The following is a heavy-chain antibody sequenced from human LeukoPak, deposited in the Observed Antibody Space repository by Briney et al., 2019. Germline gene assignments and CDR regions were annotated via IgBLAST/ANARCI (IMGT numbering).Heavy chain of an antibody. V-gene: IGHV1-2*07. J-gene: IGHJ5*02. D-gene: IGHD2-2*01. Sequence: ASVKVSCKASGYTFTGYYMHWVRQAPGQGLEWMGWINPNSGGTNYAHKFQGRVTMTRDTSISTAYMELSRLRSDDTAVYYCARAPVIVVVPAAHNWFDPWGQGTLVTVSS. CDR2: INPNSGGT. CDR1: GYTFTGYY. CDR3: ARAPVIVVVPAAHNWFDP.